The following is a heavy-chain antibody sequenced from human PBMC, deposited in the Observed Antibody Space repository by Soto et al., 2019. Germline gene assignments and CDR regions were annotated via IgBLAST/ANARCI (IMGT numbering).Heavy chain of an antibody. CDR1: EFTFNIYW. CDR2: INTDGTDT. J-gene: IGHJ4*02. CDR3: VRDRGYSGYDN. D-gene: IGHD5-12*01. Sequence: PGGSLRLSCAASEFTFNIYWMHWVRQAPGKGLVWVSRINTDGTDTTYADSVEGRFTVSRNNAKNTLYLQMNSLRGEDTAVYYCVRDRGYSGYDNWGPGTLVTVSS. V-gene: IGHV3-74*01.